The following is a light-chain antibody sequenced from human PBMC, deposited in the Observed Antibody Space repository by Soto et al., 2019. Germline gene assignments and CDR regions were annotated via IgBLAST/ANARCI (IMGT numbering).Light chain of an antibody. J-gene: IGLJ2*01. CDR1: SGHSNYA. Sequence: QPVLTQSPSTSASLGASVKLTCTPSSGHSNYAIAWHQQQPEKGPRYLMKVNNDGKYNKGDGIPDRFSGSSSGAERYLTIASLRSEDEADYYCQTWGTGIQVFGGGTKVTVL. CDR2: VNNDGKY. CDR3: QTWGTGIQV. V-gene: IGLV4-69*01.